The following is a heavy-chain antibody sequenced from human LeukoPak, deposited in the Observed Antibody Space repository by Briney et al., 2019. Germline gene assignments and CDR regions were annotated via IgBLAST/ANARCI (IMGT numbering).Heavy chain of an antibody. CDR1: GYSFTSYW. CDR3: ARPSYYYGSGGDN. J-gene: IGHJ4*02. CDR2: IYPGDSDT. D-gene: IGHD3-10*01. V-gene: IGHV5-51*01. Sequence: GESPKISCKGSGYSFTSYWIGWVRQMPGKGLELMGIIYPGDSDTRYSPSFHGQVTISADKSISTPYLQWRSLKASDTAMYYCARPSYYYGSGGDNWGQRTLVTVSS.